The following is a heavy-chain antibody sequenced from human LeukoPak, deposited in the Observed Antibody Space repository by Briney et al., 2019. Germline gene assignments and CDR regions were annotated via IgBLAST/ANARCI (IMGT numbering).Heavy chain of an antibody. Sequence: PGGSLRLSCAASGFTFSSYSMNWVRQAPGKGLEWVSYISSSSSTIYYADSVKGRFTISRDNAKNSLYLQMNSLRAEDTAVYYCARDGTDYYYYTDVWGKGTTVTVSS. CDR1: GFTFSSYS. D-gene: IGHD1-7*01. J-gene: IGHJ6*03. CDR3: ARDGTDYYYYTDV. CDR2: ISSSSSTI. V-gene: IGHV3-48*04.